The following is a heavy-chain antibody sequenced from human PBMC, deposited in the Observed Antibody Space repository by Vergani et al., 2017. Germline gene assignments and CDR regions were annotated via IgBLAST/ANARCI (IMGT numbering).Heavy chain of an antibody. CDR1: GDSISSDSYY. CDR3: ASLRDYDSSGYWYYFDY. CDR2: IHTSGST. J-gene: IGHJ4*03. V-gene: IGHV4-61*02. D-gene: IGHD3-22*01. Sequence: QVQLQESGPGLVKPSQTLSLTCTVSGDSISSDSYYWSWIRQPAGKGLEWIGRIHTSGSTNYNPSLKSRVTISVDTSKNQFSLKLSSVTAADTAVYYCASLRDYDSSGYWYYFDYWGQGTTVTVSS.